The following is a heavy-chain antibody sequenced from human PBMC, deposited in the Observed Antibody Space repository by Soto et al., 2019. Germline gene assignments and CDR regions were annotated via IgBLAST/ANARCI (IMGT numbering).Heavy chain of an antibody. V-gene: IGHV3-30*03. J-gene: IGHJ4*02. D-gene: IGHD6-13*01. Sequence: GGSLRLSCAASGFTFSSYGMHWVRQAPGKGLEWVAVISYDGSNKYYADSVKGRFTISRDNSKNTLYLQMNSLRAEDTAVYYCARGYSSSWYPYYFDYWGQGTLVTVSS. CDR2: ISYDGSNK. CDR3: ARGYSSSWYPYYFDY. CDR1: GFTFSSYG.